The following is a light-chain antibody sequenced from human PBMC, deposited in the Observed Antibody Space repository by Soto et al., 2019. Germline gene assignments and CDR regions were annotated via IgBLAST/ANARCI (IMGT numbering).Light chain of an antibody. V-gene: IGKV3-20*01. J-gene: IGKJ4*01. CDR2: DAS. CDR1: QTVRNNY. CDR3: QQFSSYPLT. Sequence: VLTQSPGTLSLSPGERATLSCRASQTVRNNYLAWYQQKPGKAPRLLIYDASSRATGIPDRFSGGGSGADFTLSISRLEPEDFAVYYCQQFSSYPLTFGGGTKVDIK.